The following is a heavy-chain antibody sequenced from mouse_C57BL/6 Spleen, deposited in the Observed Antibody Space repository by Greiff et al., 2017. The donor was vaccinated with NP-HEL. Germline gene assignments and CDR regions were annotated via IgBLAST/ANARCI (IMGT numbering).Heavy chain of an antibody. CDR1: GYAFSSSW. V-gene: IGHV1-82*01. Sequence: QVQLQQSGPELVKPGASVKISCKASGYAFSSSWMNWVKQRPGKGLEWIGRIYPGDGDTNYNGKFKGKATLTADKSSSTAYMQLSSLTSEDSAVCFCGMEERALDYWGQGTTLTVSS. CDR3: GMEERALDY. D-gene: IGHD3-1*01. CDR2: IYPGDGDT. J-gene: IGHJ2*01.